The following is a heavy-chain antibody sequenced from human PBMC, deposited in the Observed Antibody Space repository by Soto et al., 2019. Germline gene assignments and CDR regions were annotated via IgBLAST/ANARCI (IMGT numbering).Heavy chain of an antibody. Sequence: QVQLVQSGAEVKKPGASVKVSCKASGYTFTSYDINWVRQATGQGLEWMGWMNPNSGNTGYAQKFQGRVTMTRNTSISKAYMELSSLRSEDTAVYYCARGGEYPQDIVGVVAAPLDYWGQGTLVTVSS. CDR1: GYTFTSYD. CDR3: ARGGEYPQDIVGVVAAPLDY. J-gene: IGHJ4*02. V-gene: IGHV1-8*01. CDR2: MNPNSGNT. D-gene: IGHD2-15*01.